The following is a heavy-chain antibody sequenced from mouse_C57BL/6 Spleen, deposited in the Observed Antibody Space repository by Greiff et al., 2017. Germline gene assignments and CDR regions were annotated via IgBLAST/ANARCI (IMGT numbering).Heavy chain of an antibody. CDR1: GYTFTSYW. Sequence: QVQLQQPGAELVKPGASVKLSCKASGYTFTSYWMQWVKQRPGQGLEWIGEIDPSDSYTNYNQKFKGKATLTVDTSSSTAYMQLSSLTSEVSAVYYCGRRNCLYGRGGDCWGQGTTLTVSS. CDR3: GRRNCLYGRGGDC. V-gene: IGHV1-50*01. J-gene: IGHJ2*01. CDR2: IDPSDSYT. D-gene: IGHD1-1*01.